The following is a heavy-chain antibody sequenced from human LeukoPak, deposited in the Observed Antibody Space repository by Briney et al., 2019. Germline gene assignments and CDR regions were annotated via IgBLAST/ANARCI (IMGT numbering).Heavy chain of an antibody. CDR2: IYDSGST. J-gene: IGHJ6*02. CDR3: ARRNAGGYYLYYYYYGMDV. V-gene: IGHV4-39*07. CDR1: GGSIRSSYYY. D-gene: IGHD3-3*01. Sequence: SETLSLTCTVSGGSIRSSYYYWGWIRQPPGKGLEWIGSIYDSGSTYYNPSLKSRVTISVDTSKNQFSLKLSSVTAADTAVYYCARRNAGGYYLYYYYYGMDVWGQGTTVTVSS.